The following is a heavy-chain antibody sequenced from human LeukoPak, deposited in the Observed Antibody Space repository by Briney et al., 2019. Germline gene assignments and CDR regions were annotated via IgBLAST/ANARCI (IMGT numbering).Heavy chain of an antibody. D-gene: IGHD5-18*01. V-gene: IGHV1-2*02. CDR3: ARGSRGVGYSYGYIFDY. J-gene: IGHJ4*02. CDR1: GYTFTGYY. Sequence: GASVKVSCKASGYTFTGYYMHWVRQAPGQGLEWMGWINPNSGGTNYAQKLQGRVTMTTDASTSTAYMELRSLRSDDTAVYYCARGSRGVGYSYGYIFDYWGQGTLVTVSS. CDR2: INPNSGGT.